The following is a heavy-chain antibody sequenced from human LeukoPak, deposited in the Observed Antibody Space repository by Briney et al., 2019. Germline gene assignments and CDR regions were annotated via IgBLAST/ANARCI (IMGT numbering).Heavy chain of an antibody. Sequence: SETLSLTCTVSSGSISSYYWSWIRQPPGRGLDWIGYIYYTGSTNYNPSLKSRVTLSVDTSKNQLSLKLSSVTAADTAVYYCARSGRGLATRFDPWGQGILVTVSS. CDR1: SGSISSYY. CDR3: ARSGRGLATRFDP. V-gene: IGHV4-59*13. CDR2: IYYTGST. D-gene: IGHD1-26*01. J-gene: IGHJ5*02.